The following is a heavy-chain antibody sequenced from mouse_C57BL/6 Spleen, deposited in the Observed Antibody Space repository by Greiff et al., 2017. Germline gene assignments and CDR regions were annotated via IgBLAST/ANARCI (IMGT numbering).Heavy chain of an antibody. D-gene: IGHD2-12*01. CDR3: ASTYDNYDYAMDY. CDR1: GYPFTDYY. V-gene: IGHV1-26*01. J-gene: IGHJ4*01. CDR2: LNPNNGGT. Sequence: EVQLQQSGPVLVKPGASVKISCKASGYPFTDYYMNWVKQSHGKSLEWIGDLNPNNGGTSYNQKFKGKATLTVDKSSSTAYMELRSQTSEDSAVYYCASTYDNYDYAMDYWGQGTSVTVSS.